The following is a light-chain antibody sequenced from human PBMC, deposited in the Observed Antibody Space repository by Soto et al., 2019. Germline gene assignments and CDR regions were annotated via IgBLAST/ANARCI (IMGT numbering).Light chain of an antibody. CDR3: SSYTSTSTLV. V-gene: IGLV2-14*01. Sequence: QSALTQPASVSGSPGQSITISCTGTSSDVGGYNFVSWYQQHPGKAPKLMIYEVSSRPSGVSNRFSGSKSGDTASLTISGLQAEDEADDYCSSYTSTSTLVFGTGTKLTVL. CDR2: EVS. CDR1: SSDVGGYNF. J-gene: IGLJ1*01.